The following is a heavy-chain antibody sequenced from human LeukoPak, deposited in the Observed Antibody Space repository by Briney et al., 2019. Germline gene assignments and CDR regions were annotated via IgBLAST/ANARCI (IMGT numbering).Heavy chain of an antibody. J-gene: IGHJ4*02. D-gene: IGHD7-27*01. Sequence: GASVKVSCKASGYTFRTYGIYWVRQAPGQGLEYMGWINTNTGNPTYAQGFTGRFVFSLDTSVSTAYLQISGLKIEDTAVYYCARENWGFDYWGQGTLVTVSP. V-gene: IGHV7-4-1*02. CDR2: INTNTGNP. CDR1: GYTFRTYG. CDR3: ARENWGFDY.